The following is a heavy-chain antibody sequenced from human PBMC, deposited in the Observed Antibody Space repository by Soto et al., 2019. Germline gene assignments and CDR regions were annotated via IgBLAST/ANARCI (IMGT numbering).Heavy chain of an antibody. CDR3: ARTKVRAVAGTDYFDY. CDR2: IWYDGSNK. CDR1: GFTFSSYG. V-gene: IGHV3-33*01. J-gene: IGHJ4*02. D-gene: IGHD6-19*01. Sequence: GGSLRLSCAASGFTFSSYGMHWVRQAPGKGLEWVAVIWYDGSNKYYADSVKGRFTISRDNSKNTLYLQMNSLRAEDTAVYYCARTKVRAVAGTDYFDYWGQGTLVTV.